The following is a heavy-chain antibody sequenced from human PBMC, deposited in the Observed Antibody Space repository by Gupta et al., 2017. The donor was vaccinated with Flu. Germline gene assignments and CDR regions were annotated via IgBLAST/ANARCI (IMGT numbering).Heavy chain of an antibody. CDR2: ISSSSSYI. Sequence: EVQLVESGGGLVKPGGSLRLSCAASGFTFSSYSMNWVRQAPGKGLEWVSSISSSSSYIYYADSVKGRFTISRDNAKNSLYLQMNSLRAEDTAVYYCARAYDSSGYYFDYWGQGTLVTVSS. CDR3: ARAYDSSGYYFDY. D-gene: IGHD3-22*01. J-gene: IGHJ4*02. V-gene: IGHV3-21*01. CDR1: GFTFSSYS.